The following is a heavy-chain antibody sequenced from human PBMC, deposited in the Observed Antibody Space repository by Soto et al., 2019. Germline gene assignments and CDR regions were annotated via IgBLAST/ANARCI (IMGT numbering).Heavy chain of an antibody. V-gene: IGHV1-2*04. Sequence: GXSVKVSCKASGYPFTGYYMHWVRQAPGQGLEWMGWINPNSGGTNYAQKFQCWVTMTRDTSISTAYMELSRLRSDDTAVYYCARGFSGSWYEVSWFDPCGQRTLVTVSS. CDR3: ARGFSGSWYEVSWFDP. J-gene: IGHJ5*02. CDR1: GYPFTGYY. CDR2: INPNSGGT. D-gene: IGHD6-13*01.